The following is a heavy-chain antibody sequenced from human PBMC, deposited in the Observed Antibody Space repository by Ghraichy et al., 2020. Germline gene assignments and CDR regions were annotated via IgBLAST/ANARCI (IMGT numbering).Heavy chain of an antibody. CDR2: ITDGGRST. Sequence: LTCAASGFTFSTYTMSWVRQAPGKGLEWVSGITDGGRSTYYADSVKGRFTISRDDSRNTLYLQMNSLRAEDTAVYYCTKPLVGITAATNFDYWGQGTLVTVSS. CDR3: TKPLVGITAATNFDY. CDR1: GFTFSTYT. V-gene: IGHV3-23*01. J-gene: IGHJ4*02. D-gene: IGHD3-22*01.